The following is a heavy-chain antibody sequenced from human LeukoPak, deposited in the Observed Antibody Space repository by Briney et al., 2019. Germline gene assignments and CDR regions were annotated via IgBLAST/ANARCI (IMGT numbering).Heavy chain of an antibody. D-gene: IGHD6-19*01. CDR1: GDSITSGRYF. CDR2: IYTSGST. J-gene: IGHJ4*02. Sequence: SETLSLTCVVSGDSITSGRYFWSWIRQPAGKGLEWIGRIYTSGSTNYSPSLGSRITISLDTSKNQFSLKLNSVTAADTAVYYCARDRSVVVAGRGVFDFWGQGILVTVSS. CDR3: ARDRSVVVAGRGVFDF. V-gene: IGHV4-61*02.